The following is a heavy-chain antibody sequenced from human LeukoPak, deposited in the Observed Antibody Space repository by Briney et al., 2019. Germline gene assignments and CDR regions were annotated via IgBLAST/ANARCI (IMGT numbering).Heavy chain of an antibody. Sequence: PSQTLSLTCAISGDSVSSNSAAWNWIRQSPSRGLEWLGRTYYRSKWYNDYAVSVKSRITINPDTSKNQFSLQLNSVTPEDTAVYYCARSDIVATMPLPQEGWFDPWGQGTLVTVSS. CDR2: TYYRSKWYN. CDR3: ARSDIVATMPLPQEGWFDP. D-gene: IGHD5-12*01. J-gene: IGHJ5*02. V-gene: IGHV6-1*01. CDR1: GDSVSSNSAA.